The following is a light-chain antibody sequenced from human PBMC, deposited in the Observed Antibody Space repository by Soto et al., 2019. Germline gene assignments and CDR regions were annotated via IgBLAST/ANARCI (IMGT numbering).Light chain of an antibody. CDR1: SSNIGSNT. V-gene: IGLV1-44*01. J-gene: IGLJ2*01. CDR3: AAWDDSLSVV. Sequence: QSVLTQPPSASETPGQRVTISCSGSSSNIGSNTVDWYQHLPGTAPKLLINSDNQRPSGVPDRFSGSKSGTSASLAISGLQSEDEADYYCAAWDDSLSVVFGGGTKLTVL. CDR2: SDN.